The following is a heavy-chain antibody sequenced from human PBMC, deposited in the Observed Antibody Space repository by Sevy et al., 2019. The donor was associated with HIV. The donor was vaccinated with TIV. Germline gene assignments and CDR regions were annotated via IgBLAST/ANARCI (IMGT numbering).Heavy chain of an antibody. J-gene: IGHJ4*02. D-gene: IGHD3-22*01. CDR2: ISYDGSNK. V-gene: IGHV3-30*18. CDR1: GFTFSSYG. CDR3: AKDGRYYDSSHVDY. Sequence: GGSLRLSSAASGFTFSSYGMHWVRQAPGKGLEWVAVISYDGSNKYYADSVKGRFTISRDNSKNTLYLQMNSLRAEDTAVYYCAKDGRYYDSSHVDYWGQGTLVTVSS.